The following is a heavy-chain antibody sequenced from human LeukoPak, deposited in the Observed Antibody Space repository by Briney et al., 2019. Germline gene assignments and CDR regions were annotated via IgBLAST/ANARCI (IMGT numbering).Heavy chain of an antibody. CDR3: ARDRAYGSGKFYFDF. CDR1: GGSFSGYY. Sequence: SETLSLTCAVYGGSFSGYYWSWIRQPPGKGLEWIGYIDYSGSTNYNPSLKSRVTISVDTSKTQFSLRLSSVTAADTAVYYCARDRAYGSGKFYFDFWGQGTLVTVSS. V-gene: IGHV4-59*01. J-gene: IGHJ4*02. D-gene: IGHD3-10*01. CDR2: IDYSGST.